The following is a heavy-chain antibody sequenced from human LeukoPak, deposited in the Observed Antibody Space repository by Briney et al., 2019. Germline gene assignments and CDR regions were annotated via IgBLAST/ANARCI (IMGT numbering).Heavy chain of an antibody. Sequence: PSETLSLTSAVSGYSISSGYYWGWIRPPPGKGLEWIGSTYYSGSTYYNPSLKSRVTISVDTSKNQFSLKLNSVTAADTAVYYCARQASVVTRYFDYWGQGTLVTVSS. CDR1: GYSISSGYY. CDR2: TYYSGST. V-gene: IGHV4-38-2*01. J-gene: IGHJ4*02. D-gene: IGHD2-2*01. CDR3: ARQASVVTRYFDY.